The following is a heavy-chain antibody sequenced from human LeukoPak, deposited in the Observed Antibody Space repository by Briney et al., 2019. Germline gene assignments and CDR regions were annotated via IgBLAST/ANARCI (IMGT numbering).Heavy chain of an antibody. D-gene: IGHD2-21*02. J-gene: IGHJ4*02. CDR2: ISYDGSNK. V-gene: IGHV3-30*03. CDR3: ARQRGSDCLDY. Sequence: GGSLRLSCAASGFTFSSYGMHWVRQAPGKGLEWVAVISYDGSNKYYADSVKGRFTISRDNAKNSLSLQMNSLRAEDTAVYYCARQRGSDCLDYWGQGTLVTVSS. CDR1: GFTFSSYG.